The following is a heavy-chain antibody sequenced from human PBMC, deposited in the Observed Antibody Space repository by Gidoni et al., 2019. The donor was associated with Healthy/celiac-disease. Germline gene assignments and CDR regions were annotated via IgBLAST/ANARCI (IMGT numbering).Heavy chain of an antibody. J-gene: IGHJ4*02. CDR1: GFTFSSYG. CDR2: IWYDGSNK. Sequence: QVQLVESGGGVVQPGRSLRLSCAASGFTFSSYGMHWVRQAPGKGLEWVAVIWYDGSNKYYADSVKGRFTISRDNSKNTLYLQMNSLRAEDTAVYYCARESFYGDYGYFDYWGQGTLVTVSS. V-gene: IGHV3-33*01. CDR3: ARESFYGDYGYFDY. D-gene: IGHD4-17*01.